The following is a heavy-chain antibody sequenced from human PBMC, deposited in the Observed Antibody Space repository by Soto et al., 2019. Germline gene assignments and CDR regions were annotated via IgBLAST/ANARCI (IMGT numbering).Heavy chain of an antibody. J-gene: IGHJ6*02. D-gene: IGHD6-19*01. CDR3: AKDRAVAGTLYYYGMDV. V-gene: IGHV3-30*18. Sequence: GGSLRLSCAASGFTFSSYGMHWVRQAPGKGLEWVAVISYDGSNKYYADSVKGRFTISRDNSKNTLYLQMNSLRAEDTAVYYCAKDRAVAGTLYYYGMDVWGQGTTVTVSS. CDR2: ISYDGSNK. CDR1: GFTFSSYG.